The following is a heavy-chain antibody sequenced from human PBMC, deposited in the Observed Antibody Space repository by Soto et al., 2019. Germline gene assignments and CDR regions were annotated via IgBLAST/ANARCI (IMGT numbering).Heavy chain of an antibody. CDR1: GDSVSSNTAS. CDR3: AKGDNLGPKTGYAFDP. CDR2: TYFRSKWYN. Sequence: SQTLSLTCAISGDSVSSNTASWNWIRQSPSRGLEWLGRTYFRSKWYNDYAVSVKSRIIINPDTSNNQFSLQLNSVTPEDTAVYFCAKGDNLGPKTGYAFDPWGQGVMVTVSS. D-gene: IGHD5-12*01. J-gene: IGHJ5*02. V-gene: IGHV6-1*01.